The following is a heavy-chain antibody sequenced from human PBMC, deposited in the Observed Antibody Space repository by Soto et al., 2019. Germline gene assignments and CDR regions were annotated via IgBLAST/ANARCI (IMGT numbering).Heavy chain of an antibody. V-gene: IGHV3-13*01. CDR3: ARALVEVPAHPRLDAFDL. J-gene: IGHJ3*01. D-gene: IGHD2-2*01. Sequence: EVQLVESGGGLVQPGGSLRLSCAAFGFTYNSYDMHWVRRVPGKGLEWVSSMGGAGAREYAGSVKGRFIISRDNAKNSLYLQMTSLRADDSAIYYCARALVEVPAHPRLDAFDLWGQGTVVTVS. CDR1: GFTYNSYD. CDR2: MGGAGAR.